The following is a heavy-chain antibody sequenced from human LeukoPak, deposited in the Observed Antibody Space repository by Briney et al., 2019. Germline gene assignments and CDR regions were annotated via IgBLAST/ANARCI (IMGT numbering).Heavy chain of an antibody. CDR2: MNPNSGNT. CDR1: GYTFTSYD. V-gene: IGHV1-8*03. J-gene: IGHJ3*02. D-gene: IGHD3-22*01. Sequence: AASVKVSCKASGYTFTSYDINWVRQATGQGLEWVGWMNPNSGNTGYAQRFQGRVTITKNTSISTAYMELSSLRSEDTAVYYCARDYYDSSGVRAFDIWGQGTMVTVSS. CDR3: ARDYYDSSGVRAFDI.